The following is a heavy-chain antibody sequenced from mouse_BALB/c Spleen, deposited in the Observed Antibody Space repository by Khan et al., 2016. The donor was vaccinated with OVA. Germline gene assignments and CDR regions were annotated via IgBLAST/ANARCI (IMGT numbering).Heavy chain of an antibody. J-gene: IGHJ3*01. V-gene: IGHV1S132*01. D-gene: IGHD2-1*01. CDR2: IFPGTGTT. CDR3: ARGYFGNYEFAY. Sequence: QMQLEESGAELVKPGASVKLSCKTSGYTFTNYWIQWVKQRPGQGLGWIGQIFPGTGTTYYNENFKARATLTIDTSSSTAYMQLSNLTSEDSAVYFCARGYFGNYEFAYWGQGTLVTVSA. CDR1: GYTFTNYW.